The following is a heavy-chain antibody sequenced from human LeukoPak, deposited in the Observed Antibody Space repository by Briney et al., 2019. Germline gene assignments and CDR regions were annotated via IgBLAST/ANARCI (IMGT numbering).Heavy chain of an antibody. V-gene: IGHV4-59*12. CDR1: GGSIRSYY. Sequence: SETLSLTCTVSGGSIRSYYWSWIRQPPGKGLEWIAYFYYSGSTIYNPSLKSRVSISLDTSKNQFSLKLSSVTAADTAVYYCARGPHTGVNYYDSSGYYYWGQGTLVTVSS. J-gene: IGHJ4*02. D-gene: IGHD3-22*01. CDR3: ARGPHTGVNYYDSSGYYY. CDR2: FYYSGST.